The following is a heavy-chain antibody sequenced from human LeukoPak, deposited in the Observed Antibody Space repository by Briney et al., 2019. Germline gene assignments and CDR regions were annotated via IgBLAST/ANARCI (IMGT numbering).Heavy chain of an antibody. V-gene: IGHV1-69*13. D-gene: IGHD5-18*01. CDR1: GGTFSSYA. CDR3: AGSGYSYGYYFDY. CDR2: IIPIFGTA. J-gene: IGHJ4*02. Sequence: GSSVKVSCKASGGTFSSYAISWVRQAPGQGLEWMGGIIPIFGTANYAQKFQGRVTITADESTSTAYMELSSLRSEDTAVYYCAGSGYSYGYYFDYWGQGTLVTVSS.